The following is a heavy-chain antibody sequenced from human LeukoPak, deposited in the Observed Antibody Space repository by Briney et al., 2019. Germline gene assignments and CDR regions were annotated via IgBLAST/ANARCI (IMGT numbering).Heavy chain of an antibody. CDR1: GFSFSIYW. CDR2: IREDGSEK. Sequence: GGSLRLSCAASGFSFSIYWMSWVRQPPGKGLEWVANIREDGSEKYYVDSVKGRFTISRDNAKNSLYLQMNSLRAEDTAVYYCASHPYYYYYMDVWGKGTTVTISS. J-gene: IGHJ6*03. V-gene: IGHV3-7*03. CDR3: ASHPYYYYYMDV.